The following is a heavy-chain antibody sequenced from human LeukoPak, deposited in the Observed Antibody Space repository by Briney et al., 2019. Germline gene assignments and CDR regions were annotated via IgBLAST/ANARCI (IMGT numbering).Heavy chain of an antibody. Sequence: ASVKVSCKVSGYILTELSIHWVRQAPGKGLEWMGGFDPQYGEGVYAQKFLGRVTMTEDTSTDTAYMELRSLSSDDTAVYCCATGAYTSGSFYFGDIFNWGQGTLVTVSS. D-gene: IGHD3-10*01. CDR3: ATGAYTSGSFYFGDIFN. CDR1: GYILTELS. V-gene: IGHV1-24*01. CDR2: FDPQYGEG. J-gene: IGHJ4*02.